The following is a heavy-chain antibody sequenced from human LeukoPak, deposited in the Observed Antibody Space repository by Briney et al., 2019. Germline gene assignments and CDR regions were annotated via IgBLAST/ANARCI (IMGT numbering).Heavy chain of an antibody. D-gene: IGHD6-19*01. CDR1: GFTFSSYG. Sequence: GGSLRLSCAASGFTFSSYGMHWVRQAPGKGLEWVAVISYDGNNKYYADSVKGRFTISRDNAKNSLYLQTNSLTAEDTAVYYCARGDKSSGWYFFDYWGQGALVTVSS. CDR3: ARGDKSSGWYFFDY. J-gene: IGHJ4*02. V-gene: IGHV3-30*03. CDR2: ISYDGNNK.